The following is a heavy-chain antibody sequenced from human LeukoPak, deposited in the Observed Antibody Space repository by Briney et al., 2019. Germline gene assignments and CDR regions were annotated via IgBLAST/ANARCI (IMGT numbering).Heavy chain of an antibody. D-gene: IGHD3-22*01. Sequence: ASVKVSCKASGYTFTGYYMHWERQAPGQGLEWMGWINPNSGGTNYAQKFQGRVTMTRDTSISTAYMELSRLRSDDTAVYYCARGPLKRYDSSGYYGYWGQGTLVTVSS. CDR3: ARGPLKRYDSSGYYGY. CDR2: INPNSGGT. V-gene: IGHV1-2*02. CDR1: GYTFTGYY. J-gene: IGHJ4*02.